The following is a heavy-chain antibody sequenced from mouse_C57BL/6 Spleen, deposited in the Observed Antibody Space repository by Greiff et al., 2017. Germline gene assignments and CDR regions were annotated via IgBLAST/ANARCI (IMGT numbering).Heavy chain of an antibody. D-gene: IGHD4-1*02. CDR3: AKPNWDKNFDV. V-gene: IGHV2-5*01. J-gene: IGHJ1*03. Sequence: VKVEESGPGLVQPSQSLSITCTVSGFSLTSYGVHWVRQSPGKGLEWLGVIWRGGSTDYNAAFMSRLSITKDNSKSQVFFKMNSLQADDTAIYYCAKPNWDKNFDVWGTGTTVTVSS. CDR2: IWRGGST. CDR1: GFSLTSYG.